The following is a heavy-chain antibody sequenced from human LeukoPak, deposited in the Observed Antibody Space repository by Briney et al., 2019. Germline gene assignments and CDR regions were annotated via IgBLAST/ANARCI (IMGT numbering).Heavy chain of an antibody. Sequence: ASVKVSCKASGYTFTGYYMHRVRQASGQGLEWMAWINPNSGATEYAQRFQGRVTTTRDTSINTVYMEMSSLRSDDPAVYYCARGTPMAVAGKRAFDIWGQGTMVTVSS. J-gene: IGHJ3*02. V-gene: IGHV1-2*02. CDR3: ARGTPMAVAGKRAFDI. CDR1: GYTFTGYY. CDR2: INPNSGAT. D-gene: IGHD6-19*01.